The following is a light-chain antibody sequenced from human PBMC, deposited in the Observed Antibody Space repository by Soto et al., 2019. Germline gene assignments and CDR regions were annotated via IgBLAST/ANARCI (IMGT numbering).Light chain of an antibody. CDR3: SSYTSSSTHWV. CDR2: EVS. CDR1: SSDVGFFNY. J-gene: IGLJ3*02. Sequence: QSALTQPASVSGSPGQSITISCTGTSSDVGFFNYVSWYQHHPGKAPKLMIYEVSNRPSGVSNRFSGSKSGNTASLTISGLQAEDEADYYCSSYTSSSTHWVFGGGTKLTVL. V-gene: IGLV2-14*01.